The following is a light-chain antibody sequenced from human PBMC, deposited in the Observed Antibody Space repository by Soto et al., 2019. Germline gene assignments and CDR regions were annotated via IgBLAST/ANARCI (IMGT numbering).Light chain of an antibody. Sequence: DIQLTQSPSFLSASVGDRVTITCRASQGISSYVAWYQQKPGKAPKVLIYAASTLKSGVPSRFSGSGSGTEFNLTISSLQPDAFATYHCQHVKNYPLSFGGGTRVEIK. J-gene: IGKJ4*01. CDR3: QHVKNYPLS. V-gene: IGKV1-9*01. CDR1: QGISSY. CDR2: AAS.